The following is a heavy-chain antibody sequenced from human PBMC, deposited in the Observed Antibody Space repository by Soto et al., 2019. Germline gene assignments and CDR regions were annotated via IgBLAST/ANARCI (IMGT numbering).Heavy chain of an antibody. CDR3: ARGPHVGISTS. CDR1: GFTVGSKY. J-gene: IGHJ4*02. Sequence: GGSLRLSCAASGFTVGSKYMTWVRQAPGKGLEWVSVIYGGGTTYYADSVKGRFTISRDNSKNTLNLQMNALRVEDTAVYYCARGPHVGISTSWGQGTLVTVSS. D-gene: IGHD2-2*01. V-gene: IGHV3-53*01. CDR2: IYGGGTT.